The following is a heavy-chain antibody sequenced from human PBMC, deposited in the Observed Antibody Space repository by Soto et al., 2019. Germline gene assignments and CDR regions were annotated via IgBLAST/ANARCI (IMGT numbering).Heavy chain of an antibody. V-gene: IGHV1-2*02. CDR2: INPNSGGT. CDR3: ARYNTRLLAFDI. Sequence: ASVKVSCKASGYTFTGYYMHWVRQAPGQGLEWMGWINPNSGGTNYAQKFQGRVTMTRDTSISTAYMELSRLRSDDTAVYYCARYNTRLLAFDIWDQGTMVTVSS. J-gene: IGHJ3*02. D-gene: IGHD5-18*01. CDR1: GYTFTGYY.